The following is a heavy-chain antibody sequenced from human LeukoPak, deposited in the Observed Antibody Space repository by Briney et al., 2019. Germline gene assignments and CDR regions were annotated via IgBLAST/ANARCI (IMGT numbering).Heavy chain of an antibody. CDR3: ARPLGYSGSGSYCAY. CDR2: ISGSGDVI. V-gene: IGHV3-48*03. CDR1: GFTFTNYE. Sequence: GGSLSLSCSASGFTFTNYEMIWVRDAPGGGRVWVSYISGSGDVIHYADSVKGRFIISRDNAENSLFLQMNSLRAEDTGVYFCARPLGYSGSGSYCAYWGRGTLVRVSS. J-gene: IGHJ4*02. D-gene: IGHD3-10*01.